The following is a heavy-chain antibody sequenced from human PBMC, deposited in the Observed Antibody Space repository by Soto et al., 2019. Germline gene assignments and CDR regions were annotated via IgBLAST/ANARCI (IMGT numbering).Heavy chain of an antibody. J-gene: IGHJ4*02. Sequence: GGSLRLSCTASGFAFRTYGMHWVRQAPGKGLEWVGMIWNDGSNKYYAGSVKGRFTIYRDNSKNTLYLQMNSLRAEDTAVYYFARYFFCCGSCLYFRPDFWGQGTXVTGSS. CDR1: GFAFRTYG. CDR2: IWNDGSNK. D-gene: IGHD2-15*01. V-gene: IGHV3-33*01. CDR3: ARYFFCCGSCLYFRPDF.